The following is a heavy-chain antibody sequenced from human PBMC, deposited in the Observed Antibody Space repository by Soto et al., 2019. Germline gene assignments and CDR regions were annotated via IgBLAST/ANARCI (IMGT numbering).Heavy chain of an antibody. CDR2: ISSSSSTI. J-gene: IGHJ4*02. CDR3: ARGFSYGDPFDY. V-gene: IGHV3-48*02. D-gene: IGHD5-18*01. CDR1: GFTFSDYT. Sequence: EVQLVESGGGLVQPGGSLRLSCAASGFTFSDYTMNWVRQAPGKGLEWVSYISSSSSTIYYADSVKGRFTISRDNAKNSLYLRMNNLRDEDTAVYYCARGFSYGDPFDYWGQGTLVTVSS.